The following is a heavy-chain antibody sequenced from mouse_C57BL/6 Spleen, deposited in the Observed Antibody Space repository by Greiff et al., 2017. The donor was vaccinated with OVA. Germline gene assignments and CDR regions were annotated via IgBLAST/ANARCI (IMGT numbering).Heavy chain of an antibody. J-gene: IGHJ2*01. V-gene: IGHV1-59*01. CDR2: IDPSDSYT. CDR1: GYTFTSYW. D-gene: IGHD1-1*01. Sequence: VKLQQPGAELVRPGTSVKLSCKASGYTFTSYWMHWVKQRPGQGLEWIGVIDPSDSYTNYNQKFKGKATLTVDTSSSTAYMQLSSLTSEDSAVYYCGRDYYGSFDYWGQGTTLTVSS. CDR3: GRDYYGSFDY.